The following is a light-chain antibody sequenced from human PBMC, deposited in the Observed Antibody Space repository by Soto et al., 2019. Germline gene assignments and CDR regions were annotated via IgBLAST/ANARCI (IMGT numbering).Light chain of an antibody. CDR2: VNSGGSH. J-gene: IGLJ7*01. CDR3: QTWGTGSAIVV. CDR1: SGHSNYA. V-gene: IGLV4-69*01. Sequence: QLVLTQSPSASASLGASVKLTCTLSSGHSNYAIAWHQQQPEKGPRYLMKVNSGGSHIKRDGFPDRFSGSSSGAERYLFISSLQSEDEADYYCQTWGTGSAIVVFGGGTQLTVL.